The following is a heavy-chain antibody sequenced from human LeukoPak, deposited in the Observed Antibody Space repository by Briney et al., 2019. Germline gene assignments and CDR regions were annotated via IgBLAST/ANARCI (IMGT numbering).Heavy chain of an antibody. Sequence: SETLSLTCTVSGGSSSSYYWSWIRQPPGKGLEWIGYIYYRGSTNYNPSLKSRVTISVDTSKNQFSLKLSSVTAADTAVYYCAREVTLYYFDYWGQGTLVTVSS. V-gene: IGHV4-59*01. J-gene: IGHJ4*02. CDR2: IYYRGST. CDR1: GGSSSSYY. CDR3: AREVTLYYFDY. D-gene: IGHD2-21*02.